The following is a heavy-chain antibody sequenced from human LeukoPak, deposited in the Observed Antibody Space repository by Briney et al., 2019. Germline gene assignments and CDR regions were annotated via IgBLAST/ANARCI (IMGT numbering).Heavy chain of an antibody. CDR3: AREYSSGLKGVY. D-gene: IGHD6-19*01. CDR2: IIPIFGTA. CDR1: GGTFSSYA. Sequence: GSSVTVSCTASGGTFSSYAISWVRQAPGQGLEWMGGIIPIFGTANYAQKFQGRVTITADESTSTAYMELSSLRSEDTAVYYCAREYSSGLKGVYWGQGTLVTVSS. V-gene: IGHV1-69*01. J-gene: IGHJ4*02.